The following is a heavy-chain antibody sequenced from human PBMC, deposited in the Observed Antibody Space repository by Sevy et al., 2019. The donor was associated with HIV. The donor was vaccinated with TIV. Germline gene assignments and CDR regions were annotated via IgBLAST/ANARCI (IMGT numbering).Heavy chain of an antibody. CDR1: GDSISSSPYY. CDR3: ARTRRKIRFFGWAPCYFDY. CDR2: IYYSGST. D-gene: IGHD3-9*01. J-gene: IGHJ4*02. Sequence: SETLSLTCTVSGDSISSSPYYWGWIRQSHGKGLEWIGSIYYSGSTYYNPSLKSRVPISVDTSKNQFSLKLNPVTAAGPAVYYLARTRRKIRFFGWAPCYFDYWGQGILVTGSS. V-gene: IGHV4-39*01.